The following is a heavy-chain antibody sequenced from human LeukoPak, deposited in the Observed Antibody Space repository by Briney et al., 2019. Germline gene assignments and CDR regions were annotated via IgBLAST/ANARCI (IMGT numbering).Heavy chain of an antibody. Sequence: GGSLRLSCAASGFTFSSHRMNWVRQAPGKGLEWVSYISSSGSTIYYADSVKGRFSISRDNAKNSLHLQMNSLRVEDTAVYYCARGTVAGKAPYWGQGTLVTVSS. CDR2: ISSSGSTI. V-gene: IGHV3-48*01. D-gene: IGHD6-19*01. CDR1: GFTFSSHR. CDR3: ARGTVAGKAPY. J-gene: IGHJ4*02.